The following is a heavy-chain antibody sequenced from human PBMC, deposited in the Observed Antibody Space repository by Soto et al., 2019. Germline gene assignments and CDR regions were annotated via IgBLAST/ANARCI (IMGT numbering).Heavy chain of an antibody. Sequence: QVQLVESGGGVVQPGRSLRLSCAASGFTFSSYGMHWVRQAPGKGLEWVAVISYDGSNKYYADSVKGRFTISRDNSKNTLYLQMNSLRAEDTAVYYCAKDQSDIEVVPAATRSGSAFDYWGQGTLVTVSS. V-gene: IGHV3-30*18. CDR3: AKDQSDIEVVPAATRSGSAFDY. J-gene: IGHJ4*02. CDR1: GFTFSSYG. CDR2: ISYDGSNK. D-gene: IGHD2-2*01.